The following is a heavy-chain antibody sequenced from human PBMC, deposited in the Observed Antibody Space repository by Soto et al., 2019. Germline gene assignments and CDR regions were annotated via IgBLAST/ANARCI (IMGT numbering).Heavy chain of an antibody. V-gene: IGHV1-69*01. CDR1: GGTFGSQG. CDR2: FIAMLGTP. CDR3: ARVSMAKFDY. J-gene: IGHJ4*02. D-gene: IGHD3-10*01. Sequence: SVKVSFKASGGTFGSQGIAWVRQAPGQGLELMGGFIAMLGTPTYAKKVQGRATITADESLTSSYLELRSLRSEDTGVYFCARVSMAKFDYWGQGTVVTVSS.